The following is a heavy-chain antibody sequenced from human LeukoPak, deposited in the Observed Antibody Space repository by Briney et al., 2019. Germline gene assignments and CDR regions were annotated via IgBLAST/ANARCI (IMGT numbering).Heavy chain of an antibody. CDR2: INPNSGGT. J-gene: IGHJ4*02. V-gene: IGHV1-2*02. D-gene: IGHD6-19*01. CDR1: GYTLTELS. CDR3: ARVGRGSSAN. Sequence: ASVKVSCKVSGYTLTELSMHWVRQAPGKGLEWMGWINPNSGGTNYAQKFQGRVTMTRDTSISTAYMELSRLRSDDTAVYYCARVGRGSSANWGQGTLVTVSS.